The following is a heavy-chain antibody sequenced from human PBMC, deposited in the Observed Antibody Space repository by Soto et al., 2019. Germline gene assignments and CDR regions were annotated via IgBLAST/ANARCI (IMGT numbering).Heavy chain of an antibody. CDR2: ISANSGRT. CDR1: GFTFSSFA. Sequence: GGSLRLSCVASGFTFSSFAMSWIRQAPGKGLEWVSGISANSGRTDYADSVKGRFTISRDNSKNTLYLQMNSLRAEDTAVYYCSNQLGYCSGATCPFDYWGQGTLVTVSS. D-gene: IGHD2-15*01. J-gene: IGHJ4*02. V-gene: IGHV3-23*01. CDR3: SNQLGYCSGATCPFDY.